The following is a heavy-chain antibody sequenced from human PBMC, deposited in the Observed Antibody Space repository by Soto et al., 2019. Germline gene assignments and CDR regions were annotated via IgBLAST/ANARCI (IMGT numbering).Heavy chain of an antibody. Sequence: SETLSLTCAVSGGSIRRSTWLSWGRQPPGKGLEWIGEIYHSGSTNYNPSLKSRVTISVDKSKNQFSLKLSSVTAADTAVYYCARASGGWLDTYYYYYGMDVWGQGTTVT. CDR1: GGSIRRSTW. J-gene: IGHJ6*02. D-gene: IGHD6-19*01. CDR2: IYHSGST. CDR3: ARASGGWLDTYYYYYGMDV. V-gene: IGHV4-4*02.